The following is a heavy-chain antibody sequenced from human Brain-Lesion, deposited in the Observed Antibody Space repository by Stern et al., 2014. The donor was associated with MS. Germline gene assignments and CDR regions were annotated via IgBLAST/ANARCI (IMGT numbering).Heavy chain of an antibody. CDR1: GFTFADYA. V-gene: IGHV3-9*01. Sequence: EVQLVESGGDLVQPGRSLRLSCAAFGFTFADYAMHWVRHAPGQGLEWVAGISWNSGTIGYAASVKGRFTTSRDNAYSSLYLQMNSLRPEDTALYYCARDITGSSAYFAYGGQGTLVTVSS. CDR3: ARDITGSSAYFAY. J-gene: IGHJ4*02. CDR2: ISWNSGTI. D-gene: IGHD1-14*01.